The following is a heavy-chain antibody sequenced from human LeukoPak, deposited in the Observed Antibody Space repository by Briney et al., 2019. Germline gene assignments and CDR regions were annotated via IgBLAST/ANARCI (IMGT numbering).Heavy chain of an antibody. V-gene: IGHV1-24*01. CDR1: GYTLTELS. J-gene: IGHJ5*02. Sequence: ASVKVSCKVSGYTLTELSMHWVRQAPGKGLEWMGGFDPEDGETIYAQKFQGRVTMTTDTSTSTAYMELRSLRSDDTAVYYCARDGRVTMVRGVTRNWFDPWGQGTLVTVSS. D-gene: IGHD3-10*01. CDR3: ARDGRVTMVRGVTRNWFDP. CDR2: FDPEDGET.